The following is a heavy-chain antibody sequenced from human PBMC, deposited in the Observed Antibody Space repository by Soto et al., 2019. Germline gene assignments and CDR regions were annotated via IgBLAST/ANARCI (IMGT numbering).Heavy chain of an antibody. Sequence: SEALSVTCAVSGCFISSSNWWSWGRQPPGKGLEWIGEIYHSGSTNYNPSLKSRVTISVDKSKNQFSLKLSSVTAADTAVYYCASGEFYYDILTGRDYWGQGTLVTVS. CDR3: ASGEFYYDILTGRDY. CDR1: GCFISSSNW. J-gene: IGHJ4*02. CDR2: IYHSGST. D-gene: IGHD3-9*01. V-gene: IGHV4-4*02.